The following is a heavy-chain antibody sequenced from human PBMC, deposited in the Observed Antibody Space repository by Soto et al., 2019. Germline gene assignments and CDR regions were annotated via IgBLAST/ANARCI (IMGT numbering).Heavy chain of an antibody. CDR3: AKDLGYCSGGSCYFDY. CDR2: ISYDGSNK. D-gene: IGHD2-15*01. CDR1: GFTFSSYG. Sequence: GESLKISCAASGFTFSSYGMHWVRQAPGKGLEWLALISYDGSNKYYADSVKGRFTISRDNSKNTLYLQMNSLRAEDTAVYYCAKDLGYCSGGSCYFDYWGQGTLVTVSS. J-gene: IGHJ4*02. V-gene: IGHV3-30*18.